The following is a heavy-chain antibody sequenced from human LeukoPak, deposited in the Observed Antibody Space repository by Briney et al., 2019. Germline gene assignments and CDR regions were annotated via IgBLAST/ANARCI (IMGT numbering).Heavy chain of an antibody. CDR3: AGISGWDINYYYYYGMDV. V-gene: IGHV1-2*02. D-gene: IGHD6-19*01. CDR2: INPNSGGT. CDR1: GYTFTGYY. Sequence: ASVKVSCKASGYTFTGYYMHWVRQAPGQGLEWMGWINPNSGGTNYAQKFQGRVTMTTDTSTSTAYMELRSLRSDDTAVYYCAGISGWDINYYYYYGMDVWGQGTTVTVSS. J-gene: IGHJ6*02.